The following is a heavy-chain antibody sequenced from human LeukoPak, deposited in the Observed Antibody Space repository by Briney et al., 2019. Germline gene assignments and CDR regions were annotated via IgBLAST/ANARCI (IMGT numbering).Heavy chain of an antibody. CDR1: GGSISSDAYY. D-gene: IGHD1-26*01. J-gene: IGHJ4*02. CDR2: IYSSVST. Sequence: SETLSLTCTVSGGSISSDAYYWAWIRQPPGKGLEWIGSIYSSVSTYYNPSLKSRVTISVDTSKNQFSLRLSSVTAADTALYYCAYSGSYGHLGYWGQGIPVTVSS. V-gene: IGHV4-39*01. CDR3: AYSGSYGHLGY.